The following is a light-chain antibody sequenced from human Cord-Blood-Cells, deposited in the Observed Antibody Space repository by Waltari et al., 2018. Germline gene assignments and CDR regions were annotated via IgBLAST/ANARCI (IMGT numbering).Light chain of an antibody. V-gene: IGLV2-14*01. CDR1: SSDVGGYNY. CDR3: SSYTSSSTLV. Sequence: QSALTQPASVSGSPGQSITISCTGTSSDVGGYNYVSWYQQHPGKAPKLMIYEVSNRPSGVSNRSSGSKSGNTASLTISGLQAEDEADYYCSSYTSSSTLVFGTGTKGTVL. CDR2: EVS. J-gene: IGLJ1*01.